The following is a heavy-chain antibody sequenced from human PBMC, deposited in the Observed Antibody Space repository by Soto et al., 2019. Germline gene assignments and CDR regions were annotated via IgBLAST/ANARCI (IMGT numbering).Heavy chain of an antibody. V-gene: IGHV3-9*01. CDR3: AKDGGYSGFYDAFDI. J-gene: IGHJ3*02. CDR1: GFTFDDYA. Sequence: GGSLRLSCAASGFTFDDYAMHWVRQAPGKGLEWVSGISWNSGSIGYADSVKGRFTISRDNAKNSLYLQMNSLRAEDTALYYCAKDGGYSGFYDAFDIWGQGTMVTVSS. D-gene: IGHD5-12*01. CDR2: ISWNSGSI.